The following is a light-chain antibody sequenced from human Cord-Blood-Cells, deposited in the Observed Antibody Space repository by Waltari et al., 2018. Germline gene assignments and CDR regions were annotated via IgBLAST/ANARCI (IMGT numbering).Light chain of an antibody. Sequence: EIVMTQSPATLSVSPGERATLSCRASQGVSSNLAWYQQKPGQAPRLLIYGASTRATGIPAMFSGSGSGTEFTLTISSLQSEDFAVYYCQQYNNWRYTFGQGTKLEIK. CDR3: QQYNNWRYT. J-gene: IGKJ2*01. CDR1: QGVSSN. CDR2: GAS. V-gene: IGKV3-15*01.